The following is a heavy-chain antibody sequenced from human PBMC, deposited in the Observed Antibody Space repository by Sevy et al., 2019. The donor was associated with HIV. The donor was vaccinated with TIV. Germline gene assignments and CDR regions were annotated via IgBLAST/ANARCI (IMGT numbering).Heavy chain of an antibody. D-gene: IGHD2-21*02. V-gene: IGHV3-33*08. CDR1: GFTFSSYV. CDR2: IWYDGTIK. CDR3: ARGGGYCGGDCYSIDY. J-gene: IGHJ4*02. Sequence: GESLKISCAASGFTFSSYVMHWVCQAPGKGLEWVALIWYDGTIKYYADSVKGRFTISRDNSKDTLFLQMNSLTPEDTAVYYCARGGGYCGGDCYSIDYWGQGALVTVSS.